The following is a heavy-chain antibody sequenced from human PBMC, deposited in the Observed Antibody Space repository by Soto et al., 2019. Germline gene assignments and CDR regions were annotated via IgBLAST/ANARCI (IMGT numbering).Heavy chain of an antibody. CDR1: GGSISSGGYY. V-gene: IGHV4-31*01. CDR3: ARVLSGSSLFDY. D-gene: IGHD1-26*01. Sequence: SETLSLTCTVSGGSISSGGYYWSWIRQHPGKGLEWIGYIYYSGSTNYNPSLKSLVTISVDTSKNQFSLKLCSVTAADTAVYYCARVLSGSSLFDYWGQVTLVTVSS. J-gene: IGHJ4*02. CDR2: IYYSGST.